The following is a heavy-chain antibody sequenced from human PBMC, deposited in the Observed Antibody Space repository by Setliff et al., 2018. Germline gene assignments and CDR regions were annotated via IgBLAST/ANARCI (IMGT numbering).Heavy chain of an antibody. Sequence: SETLSLTCTVSGGSVRDHYWSWIRQPPGKGLEWIGYVYHSGSTNYNPSLTSRVTMSVDTSKDQISLQLTSVTAADTAIYYCAGQTHTSGGFDYWGQGTLVTVSS. D-gene: IGHD3-10*01. CDR3: AGQTHTSGGFDY. J-gene: IGHJ4*02. V-gene: IGHV4-59*08. CDR1: GGSVRDHY. CDR2: VYHSGST.